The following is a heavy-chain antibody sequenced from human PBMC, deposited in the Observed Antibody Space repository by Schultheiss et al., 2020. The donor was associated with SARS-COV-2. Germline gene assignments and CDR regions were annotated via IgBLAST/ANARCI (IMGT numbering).Heavy chain of an antibody. CDR3: TTDRGDIVVVPAAKYYFDY. D-gene: IGHD2-2*01. J-gene: IGHJ4*02. V-gene: IGHV3-15*01. Sequence: GGSLRLSCAASGFTFSNAWMSWVRQAPGKGLEWVGRIKSKTDGGTTDYAAPVKGRFTISRDDSKNMLYLQMNSLKTEDTAVYYCTTDRGDIVVVPAAKYYFDYWGQGTLVTVSS. CDR1: GFTFSNAW. CDR2: IKSKTDGGTT.